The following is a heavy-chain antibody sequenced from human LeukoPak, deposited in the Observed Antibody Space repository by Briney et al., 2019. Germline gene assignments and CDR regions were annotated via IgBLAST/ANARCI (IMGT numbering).Heavy chain of an antibody. J-gene: IGHJ5*02. V-gene: IGHV4-39*07. Sequence: PSETLSLTCTVSGGSISSSSYYWGWIRQPPGKGLEWIGSIYYSGSTYYNPSLKSRVTISVDTSKNQFSLKLSSVTAADTAVYYCARNPKYYYDSSXXSLDWFDP. CDR3: ARNPKYYYDSSXXSLDWFDP. D-gene: IGHD3-22*01. CDR1: GGSISSSSYY. CDR2: IYYSGST.